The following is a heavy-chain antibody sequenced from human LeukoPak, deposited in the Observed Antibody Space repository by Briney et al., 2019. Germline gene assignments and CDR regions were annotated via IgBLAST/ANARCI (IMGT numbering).Heavy chain of an antibody. V-gene: IGHV3-20*04. CDR1: GFTFDDYA. CDR2: INWNGGIT. Sequence: GGSLRLSCAASGFTFDDYAMSWVRQAPGKGLEWVSGINWNGGITGYADSVKGRFTISRDNAKNSLYLQMNSLRAEDTALYYCATYGRFGTVDYWGQGTLVTVSS. J-gene: IGHJ4*02. D-gene: IGHD3-16*01. CDR3: ATYGRFGTVDY.